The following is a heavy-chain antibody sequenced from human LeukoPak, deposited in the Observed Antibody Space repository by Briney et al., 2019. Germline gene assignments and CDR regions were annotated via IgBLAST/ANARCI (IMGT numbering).Heavy chain of an antibody. CDR2: IYPSDSDT. CDR1: GYRFTSYW. J-gene: IGHJ6*02. Sequence: GESLKISCKGSGYRFTSYWIGWVRQMPGKGLEGMGIIYPSDSDTRYSPSFQGHVTISADKSISTAYLQWSSLKASDTAMYYCARHSGYSGSYFYYYYGMDVWGQGTTVTVSS. CDR3: ARHSGYSGSYFYYYYGMDV. V-gene: IGHV5-51*01. D-gene: IGHD1-26*01.